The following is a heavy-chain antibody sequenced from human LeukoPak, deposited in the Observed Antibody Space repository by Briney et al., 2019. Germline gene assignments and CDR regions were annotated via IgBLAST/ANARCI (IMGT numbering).Heavy chain of an antibody. J-gene: IGHJ6*03. D-gene: IGHD2-2*02. CDR2: IHHSGST. CDR3: ARVPSCYTPLCYYYYYYMDV. CDR1: GGSFSGYY. Sequence: PSQTLSLTCAVYGGSFSGYYWSWIRQPPGKGMEWIGEIHHSGSTKYNTSLKRRVTISVDKSKNQFSLKLSSVTAADTAVYYFARVPSCYTPLCYYYYYYMDVWGKGTTVTVSS. V-gene: IGHV4-34*01.